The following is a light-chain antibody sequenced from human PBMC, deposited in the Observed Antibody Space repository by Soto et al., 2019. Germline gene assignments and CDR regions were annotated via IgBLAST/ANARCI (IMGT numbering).Light chain of an antibody. CDR1: QSLLQSNGYSY. J-gene: IGKJ1*01. Sequence: DTVMTQSPLSLPVTPGEPASISCRSSQSLLQSNGYSYLNWYLQKPGQSPQLLIYLASTRAPGVHDRFNGSGSGTDFPLKIRRVEAEDVQTYYCMRALQIPAFSQGTKVAIK. CDR2: LAS. V-gene: IGKV2-28*01. CDR3: MRALQIPA.